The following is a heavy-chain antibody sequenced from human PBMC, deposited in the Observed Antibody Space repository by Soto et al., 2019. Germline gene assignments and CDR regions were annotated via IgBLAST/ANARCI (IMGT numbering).Heavy chain of an antibody. CDR2: IIPIFGTA. J-gene: IGHJ4*02. V-gene: IGHV1-69*13. CDR1: GGTFSSYA. Sequence: SVKVSCKASGGTFSSYAISWVRQAPGQGLEWMGGIIPIFGTANYAQKFQGRVTMTADESISTAYMELSSLSSEDTAVYYCARTAFCSPTTCSMSKEWYYFDYWGQGSLVTVSS. D-gene: IGHD2-2*01. CDR3: ARTAFCSPTTCSMSKEWYYFDY.